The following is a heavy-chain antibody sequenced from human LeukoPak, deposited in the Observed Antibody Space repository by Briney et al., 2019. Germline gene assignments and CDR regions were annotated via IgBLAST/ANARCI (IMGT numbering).Heavy chain of an antibody. J-gene: IGHJ4*02. CDR3: TSADGYNQNGYFDY. CDR2: IYSGGST. V-gene: IGHV3-66*01. CDR1: GFTVSSNY. Sequence: PGGSLRLSCAASGFTVSSNYMSWVRQAPGKGLEWVSVIYSGGSTYYADSVKGRFTISRDDSKNTAYLQMNSLKTEDTAVYYCTSADGYNQNGYFDYWGQGTLVTVSS. D-gene: IGHD5-24*01.